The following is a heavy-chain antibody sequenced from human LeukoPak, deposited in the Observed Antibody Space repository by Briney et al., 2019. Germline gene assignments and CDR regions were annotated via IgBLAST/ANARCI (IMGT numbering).Heavy chain of an antibody. Sequence: GGSLRLSCAASGFTFSSYAMHWVRQAPGKGLEWVAVISYDGSNKYYADSVKGRFTISRDNSKNTLYLQMNSLRAEGTAVYYCARDPTIAARAADYWGQGTLVTVSS. CDR2: ISYDGSNK. D-gene: IGHD6-6*01. J-gene: IGHJ4*02. CDR3: ARDPTIAARAADY. V-gene: IGHV3-30-3*01. CDR1: GFTFSSYA.